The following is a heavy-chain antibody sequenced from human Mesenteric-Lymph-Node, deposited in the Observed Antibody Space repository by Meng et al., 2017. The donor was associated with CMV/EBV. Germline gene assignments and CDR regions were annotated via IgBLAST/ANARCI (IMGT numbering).Heavy chain of an antibody. J-gene: IGHJ4*02. V-gene: IGHV1-8*01. CDR2: MNPSSGNT. CDR1: FTTYE. CDR3: ARGYYDVLTGYYSLYYFDY. D-gene: IGHD3-9*01. Sequence: FTTYEFNWVRQATGQGIEWVGWMNPSSGNTGYAQKFQGRVTMTRNISISTAYMELSSLRYEDTAVYYCARGYYDVLTGYYSLYYFDYWGQGTLVTVSS.